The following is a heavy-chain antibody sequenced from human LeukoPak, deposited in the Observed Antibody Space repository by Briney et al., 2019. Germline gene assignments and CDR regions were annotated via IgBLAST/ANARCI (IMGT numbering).Heavy chain of an antibody. CDR3: ARGLRYYGSGTPLFYYFDY. D-gene: IGHD3-10*01. V-gene: IGHV6-1*01. J-gene: IGHJ4*02. CDR1: GDSVSSNSAA. Sequence: SQTLSLTCAISGDSVSSNSAAWNWIRQSPSRGLEWLGRTYYRSKWYNDYAVSVKSRITINPDTSKNQFSLQLNSVTPEDTAVYYCARGLRYYGSGTPLFYYFDYWGQGTLVTVSS. CDR2: TYYRSKWYN.